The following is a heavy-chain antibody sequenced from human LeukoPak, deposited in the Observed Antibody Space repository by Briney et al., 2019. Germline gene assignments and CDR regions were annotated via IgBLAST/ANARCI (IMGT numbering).Heavy chain of an antibody. D-gene: IGHD6-6*01. CDR3: ARVPPYSSSGNWFDP. CDR2: IIPIFGTA. Sequence: ASVKVSCKASGGTFSSYAISWVRQAPGQGLEWMGGIIPIFGTANYAQKFQGRVTITADESTSTAYMELSSLRSEDTAVYYCARVPPYSSSGNWFDPWGQGTLVTVSS. CDR1: GGTFSSYA. V-gene: IGHV1-69*01. J-gene: IGHJ5*02.